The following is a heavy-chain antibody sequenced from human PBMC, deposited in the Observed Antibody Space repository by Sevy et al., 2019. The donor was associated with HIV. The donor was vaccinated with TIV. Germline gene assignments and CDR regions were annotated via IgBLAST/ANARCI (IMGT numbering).Heavy chain of an antibody. CDR2: IYSDGST. D-gene: IGHD5-18*01. Sequence: GGYLRLSCAASGFPVSSNYMSWVRQAPGKGLEWVSVIYSDGSTYHADSVKGRFTISRDNSKNTLYLQMNSLRVEDTAVYYCARGKSGYGYGLDYWGPGTLVTVSS. V-gene: IGHV3-66*01. CDR1: GFPVSSNY. J-gene: IGHJ4*02. CDR3: ARGKSGYGYGLDY.